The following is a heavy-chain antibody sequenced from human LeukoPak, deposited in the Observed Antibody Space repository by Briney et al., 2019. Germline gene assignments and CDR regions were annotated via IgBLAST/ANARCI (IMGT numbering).Heavy chain of an antibody. J-gene: IGHJ4*02. D-gene: IGHD6-13*01. Sequence: PGGSLRLSCAASGFTVSSDYMSWVRQAPGKGLEWVSGISGSGENIKYGDSVKGRFAVSRDNSKDTLYLQMNGLRAEDTAVYFCAKQSAGSAAWYSLHYDFWGQGTLVTVSS. CDR1: GFTVSSDY. CDR2: ISGSGENI. CDR3: AKQSAGSAAWYSLHYDF. V-gene: IGHV3-23*01.